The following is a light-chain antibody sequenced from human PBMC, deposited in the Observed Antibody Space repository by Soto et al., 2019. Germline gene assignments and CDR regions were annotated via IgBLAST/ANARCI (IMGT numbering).Light chain of an antibody. Sequence: IQLTQSPSSLSSSVGDRVTITCRASQGISSFLAWYQQKPGKAPKLLIYAASTLQSGVPSRFSGSGSGIDFTLTISSLQPEEFATYYCQQVNSYPITFGQGTRLEIK. V-gene: IGKV1-9*01. CDR3: QQVNSYPIT. CDR2: AAS. CDR1: QGISSF. J-gene: IGKJ5*01.